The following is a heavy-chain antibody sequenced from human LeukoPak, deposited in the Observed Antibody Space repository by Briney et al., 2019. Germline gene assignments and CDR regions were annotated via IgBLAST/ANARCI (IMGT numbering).Heavy chain of an antibody. CDR1: GGSIDGRSYN. D-gene: IGHD2-15*01. CDR3: ERFVSIRGGIHLNYFDS. Sequence: PSETLSLTCAVSGGSIDGRSYNWGWVRHPPGKGLEWIGSIYDSLTAYYNPSLKSRITISIDMSKKQFSLNLNSATAADSAVYYCERFVSIRGGIHLNYFDSWGQGRLVTVSS. V-gene: IGHV4-39*01. CDR2: IYDSLTA. J-gene: IGHJ4*02.